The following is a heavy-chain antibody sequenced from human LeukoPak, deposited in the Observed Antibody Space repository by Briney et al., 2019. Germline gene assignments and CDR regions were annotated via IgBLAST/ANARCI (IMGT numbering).Heavy chain of an antibody. CDR1: GFTFSSYS. V-gene: IGHV3-7*01. D-gene: IGHD2-2*02. J-gene: IGHJ4*02. CDR2: IKQDGSEK. Sequence: GGSLRLSCAASGFTFSSYSMNWVRQAPGKVLEWVANIKQDGSEKYSVKGRFTISRDNAKNSLYLQMNSLRAEDTAVYYCARVYGHVVPAAILDYWGQGTLVTVSS. CDR3: ARVYGHVVPAAILDY.